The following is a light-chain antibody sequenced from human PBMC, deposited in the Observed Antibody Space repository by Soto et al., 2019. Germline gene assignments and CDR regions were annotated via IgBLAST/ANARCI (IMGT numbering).Light chain of an antibody. CDR2: DAS. J-gene: IGKJ1*01. CDR3: QQYNSYSAT. Sequence: DIQMTQSPSTLSASVGDRVTITWRASQSISSWLAWYQQKPGKARKLLIYDASSLESGVPSRFSGSGSGTEFTLTISSLQPDDFATYYCQQYNSYSATFGQGTKVDIK. V-gene: IGKV1-5*01. CDR1: QSISSW.